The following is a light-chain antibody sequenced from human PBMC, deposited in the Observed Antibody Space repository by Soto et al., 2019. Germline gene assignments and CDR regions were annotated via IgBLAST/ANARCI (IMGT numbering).Light chain of an antibody. Sequence: QSVLTQPASVSGSPGQSITISCTGTSSDVGSYNLVSWYQQHPGKAPKLMIYEGSKRPSGVSNRFSGSKSGNTASLTISGLQAEAEADYYCCSYAGRSTFDVVFGGATKVTGL. CDR2: EGS. J-gene: IGLJ2*01. V-gene: IGLV2-23*03. CDR1: SSDVGSYNL. CDR3: CSYAGRSTFDVV.